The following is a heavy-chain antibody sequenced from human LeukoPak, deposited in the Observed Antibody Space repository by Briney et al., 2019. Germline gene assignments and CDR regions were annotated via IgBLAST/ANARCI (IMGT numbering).Heavy chain of an antibody. CDR1: GFTVNSNY. J-gene: IGHJ3*02. CDR2: IYSGGTT. D-gene: IGHD3-22*01. Sequence: GGSLRLSCVASGFTVNSNYMSWVRQAPGKGLEWGSVIYSGGTTYYADSVKGRFTISRDNSKNTLYRQMNSLRAEDTAVYYCARDGAPYYYDSSGYIDAFDIWGQGTMVTVSA. V-gene: IGHV3-66*01. CDR3: ARDGAPYYYDSSGYIDAFDI.